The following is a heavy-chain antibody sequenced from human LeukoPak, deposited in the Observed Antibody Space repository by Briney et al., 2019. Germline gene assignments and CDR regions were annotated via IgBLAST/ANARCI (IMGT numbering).Heavy chain of an antibody. V-gene: IGHV1-46*01. J-gene: IGHJ4*02. CDR3: ASTAERSSGWYWFDY. CDR1: GYTFTTYY. Sequence: ASVKVSCKASGYTFTTYYMHWVRQAPGQGLEWMGIINPSGGTTSYAQKFQGRVSMTRDMSTGTVYMELNSLRSEDTTIYYCASTAERSSGWYWFDYWGQGTLVTVSS. CDR2: INPSGGTT. D-gene: IGHD6-19*01.